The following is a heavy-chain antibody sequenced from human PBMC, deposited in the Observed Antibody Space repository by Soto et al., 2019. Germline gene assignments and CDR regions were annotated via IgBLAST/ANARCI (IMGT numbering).Heavy chain of an antibody. CDR2: ISGSSRYI. CDR1: GFTFSSYS. Sequence: EVQLVESGGGLVKPGGSLRVSCAASGFTFSSYSMNWVRQAPGKGLEWVSCISGSSRYIYYADAVKGRFTISRDNAKNSLYLQMNSLRVEDTAVYYCATVTRSGWDWGQGTLVTVSS. V-gene: IGHV3-21*01. D-gene: IGHD6-19*01. J-gene: IGHJ4*02. CDR3: ATVTRSGWD.